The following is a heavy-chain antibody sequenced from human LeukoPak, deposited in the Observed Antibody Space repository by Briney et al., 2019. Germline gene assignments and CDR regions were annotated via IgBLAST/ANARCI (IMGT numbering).Heavy chain of an antibody. V-gene: IGHV3-7*01. Sequence: PGGSLTLSCVASGFTFTTFWMAWVRQAPGKGLEWVANMKQDGSAKHYVDSVKGRFTISRDNAKNSLYLQMNSLRVEDTAVYYCARDVDGNFDYWGQGTLVTVSS. J-gene: IGHJ4*02. D-gene: IGHD5-12*01. CDR3: ARDVDGNFDY. CDR1: GFTFTTFW. CDR2: MKQDGSAK.